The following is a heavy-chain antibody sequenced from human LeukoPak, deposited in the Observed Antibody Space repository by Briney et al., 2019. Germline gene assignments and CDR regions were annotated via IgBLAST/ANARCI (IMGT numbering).Heavy chain of an antibody. Sequence: PGGSLRLSCAASGFTFSSYAMSWVRQAPGKGLEWVSAISGGGGSTYYADSVKGRFTISRDNSKNTLYLQMNSLRAEDTAVYYCAKIQDIVVVPAAIFDYWGQGTLVTVSS. CDR3: AKIQDIVVVPAAIFDY. CDR1: GFTFSSYA. J-gene: IGHJ4*02. CDR2: ISGGGGST. V-gene: IGHV3-23*01. D-gene: IGHD2-2*01.